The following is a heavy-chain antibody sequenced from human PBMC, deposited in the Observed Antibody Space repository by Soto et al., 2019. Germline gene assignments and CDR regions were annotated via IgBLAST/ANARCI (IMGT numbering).Heavy chain of an antibody. Sequence: GASVKVSCKASGYTFTGYYMHWVRQAPGQGLEWMGWINPNSGGTNYAQKFQGWVTMTRDTSISTAYMELSRLRSDDTAVYYCARAHLAAAGTWNGMDVWGQGTKVTVSS. V-gene: IGHV1-2*04. J-gene: IGHJ6*02. CDR3: ARAHLAAAGTWNGMDV. CDR2: INPNSGGT. CDR1: GYTFTGYY. D-gene: IGHD6-13*01.